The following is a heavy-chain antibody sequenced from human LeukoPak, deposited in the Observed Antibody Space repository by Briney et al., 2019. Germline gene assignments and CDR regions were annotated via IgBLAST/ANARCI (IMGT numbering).Heavy chain of an antibody. CDR3: ARDQVNILTSPFDY. CDR1: GFTFSSYA. D-gene: IGHD2/OR15-2a*01. V-gene: IGHV3-48*04. Sequence: GGSLRLSCAASGFTFSSYAMSWARQAPGKGLEWVSYISSSSSTIYYADSVKGRFTISRDNAKNSLYLQMNSLRAEDTAVYYCARDQVNILTSPFDYWGQGTLVTVSS. CDR2: ISSSSSTI. J-gene: IGHJ4*02.